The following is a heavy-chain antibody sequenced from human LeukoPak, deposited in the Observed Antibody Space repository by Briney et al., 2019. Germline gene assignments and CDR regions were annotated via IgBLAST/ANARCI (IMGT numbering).Heavy chain of an antibody. CDR1: GFTFSDYY. CDR2: ISSSGSTI. V-gene: IGHV3-11*01. D-gene: IGHD2-2*01. Sequence: GGSLRLSCAASGFTFSDYYMSWIRQAPGKGLEWVSYISSSGSTIYYADSVKGRFTISRDNAKNSLYLQMNSLRAEDTAVYYCAREGLGYCSSTSCYGGAFGIWGQGTMVTVSS. CDR3: AREGLGYCSSTSCYGGAFGI. J-gene: IGHJ3*02.